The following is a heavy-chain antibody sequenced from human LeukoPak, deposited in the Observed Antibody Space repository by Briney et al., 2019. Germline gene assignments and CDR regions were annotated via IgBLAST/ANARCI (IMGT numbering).Heavy chain of an antibody. Sequence: GGSLRLSCAASGFTFSSYAMSWVRQAPGKGLEWVSGISGSGDNTYYADSVKGRFTISRDNSKDTLYVQVNSLGTEDTAAYYCAKGSYYDSSGSFYFDYWGQGTLVTVS. CDR3: AKGSYYDSSGSFYFDY. CDR2: ISGSGDNT. CDR1: GFTFSSYA. V-gene: IGHV3-23*01. J-gene: IGHJ4*02. D-gene: IGHD3-22*01.